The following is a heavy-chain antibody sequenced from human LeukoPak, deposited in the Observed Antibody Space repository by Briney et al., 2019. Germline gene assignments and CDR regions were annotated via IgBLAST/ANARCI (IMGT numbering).Heavy chain of an antibody. CDR3: ARAYFSSWYMNWFDP. Sequence: SETLSLTCTVSGGSISSYYWSWIRQPPGKGLEWIGSIYHSRSTYYNASLKSRVTISVDTSKNQFPLKLSSVTAADRAVYYCARAYFSSWYMNWFDPWGQGTLVTVSS. CDR1: GGSISSYY. J-gene: IGHJ5*02. CDR2: IYHSRST. V-gene: IGHV4-59*08. D-gene: IGHD6-13*01.